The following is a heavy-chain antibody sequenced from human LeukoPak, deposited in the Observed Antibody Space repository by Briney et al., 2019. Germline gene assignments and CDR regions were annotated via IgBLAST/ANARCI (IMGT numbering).Heavy chain of an antibody. CDR3: ARGRGGSWGNY. J-gene: IGHJ4*02. D-gene: IGHD6-13*01. Sequence: SETLSLTCIVSGGFISSSYWSWIRQPPGKGLEWIGYIYYSGSTNYNPSLKSRVTLSIDTSKNQFSLKLSSVTAADTAVYYCARGRGGSWGNYWGQGTLVTVSS. V-gene: IGHV4-59*12. CDR1: GGFISSSY. CDR2: IYYSGST.